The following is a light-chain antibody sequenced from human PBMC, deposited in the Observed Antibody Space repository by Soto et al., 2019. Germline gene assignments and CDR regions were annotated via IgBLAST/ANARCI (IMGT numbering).Light chain of an antibody. CDR1: SGHTTYI. Sequence: QPVLTQSSSASASLGSSVKLTCTLSSGHTTYIIAWHQQQPGKATRYLMKLETSGSYNKGSGVPDRFSGSSSGADRSLTISNLQFEDEADYYCETWDINTHVVFGGGTKVTVL. CDR2: LETSGSY. CDR3: ETWDINTHVV. V-gene: IGLV4-60*02. J-gene: IGLJ2*01.